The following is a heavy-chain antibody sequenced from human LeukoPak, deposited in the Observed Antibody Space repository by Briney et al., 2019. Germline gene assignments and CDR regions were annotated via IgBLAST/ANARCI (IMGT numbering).Heavy chain of an antibody. CDR2: IRHDVTEK. Sequence: GGSLRLSCVASGFNFSTYGMHWVRQAPGKGVEGVTFIRHDVTEKYYADTVKGPWPTSRDNSRNTRYLQVYSLGPEDTAVYYCARLMVGQAGVGATHFDYWGEGSLVSVSS. J-gene: IGHJ4*02. V-gene: IGHV3-30*02. CDR3: ARLMVGQAGVGATHFDY. D-gene: IGHD1-26*01. CDR1: GFNFSTYG.